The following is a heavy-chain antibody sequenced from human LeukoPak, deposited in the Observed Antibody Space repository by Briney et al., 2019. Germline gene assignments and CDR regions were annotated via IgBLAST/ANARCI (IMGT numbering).Heavy chain of an antibody. V-gene: IGHV1-24*01. CDR1: GYTLTELS. CDR2: FDPEDGET. J-gene: IGHJ3*02. D-gene: IGHD2-2*01. CDR3: ATSYCSSTSYSYRSAFDI. Sequence: ASVKVSCKVSGYTLTELSMHWVRQAPGKGLEWMGGFDPEDGETIYAQKFQGRVTMTEDTSTDTAYMELSSLRSEDTAVYYCATSYCSSTSYSYRSAFDIWGQGTMVTVSS.